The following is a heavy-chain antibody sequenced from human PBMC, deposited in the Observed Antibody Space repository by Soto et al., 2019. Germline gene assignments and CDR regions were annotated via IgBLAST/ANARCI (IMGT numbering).Heavy chain of an antibody. CDR2: ISSSSSTI. CDR1: GFTFSSYS. CDR3: ASVFNPLTSFDP. Sequence: EVQLVESGGGLVQPGGSLRLSCAASGFTFSSYSMNWVRQAPGKGLEWVSYISSSSSTIYYADSVKGRFTTSRDNAKTSLYLQMTTLRAEDTAVYYCASVFNPLTSFDPWGQGTLVTVSS. V-gene: IGHV3-48*01. D-gene: IGHD3-10*01. J-gene: IGHJ5*02.